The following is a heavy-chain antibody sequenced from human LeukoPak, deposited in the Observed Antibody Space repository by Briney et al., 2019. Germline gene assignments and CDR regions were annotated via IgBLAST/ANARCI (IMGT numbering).Heavy chain of an antibody. CDR3: ARPSIDYGDYLLIQNAFDI. Sequence: GGSLRLSCAASGFTFSSHGMHWVRQAPGKGLEWVAVISYDENNKYYADSVKGRFTISRDNSKNTLYLQMNSLRAEDTAVYYCARPSIDYGDYLLIQNAFDIWGQGTMVTVSS. J-gene: IGHJ3*02. CDR1: GFTFSSHG. D-gene: IGHD4-17*01. CDR2: ISYDENNK. V-gene: IGHV3-30*03.